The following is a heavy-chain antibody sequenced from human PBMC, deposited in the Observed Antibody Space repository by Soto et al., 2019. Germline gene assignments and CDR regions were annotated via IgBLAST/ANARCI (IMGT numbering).Heavy chain of an antibody. CDR3: ARVLHSSSILGSYYYYYMDV. D-gene: IGHD6-6*01. CDR1: GYTFTSYD. V-gene: IGHV1-8*01. CDR2: MNPNSGNT. J-gene: IGHJ6*03. Sequence: QVQLVQSGAEVKKPGASVKVSCKASGYTFTSYDINWVRQATGQGLEWMGWMNPNSGNTGYAQKFQGRVTMTRNTSISTAYMELSSLRSEDTAVYYCARVLHSSSILGSYYYYYMDVWGKGTTVTVSS.